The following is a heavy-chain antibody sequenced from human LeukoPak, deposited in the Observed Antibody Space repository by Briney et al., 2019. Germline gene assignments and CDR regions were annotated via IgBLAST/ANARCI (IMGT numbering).Heavy chain of an antibody. CDR1: GFTFSSYG. Sequence: GGSLRLSCAASGFTFSSYGMHWVRQAPGKGLEWVSSISSSSSYIYYADSVKGRFTISRDNAKNSLYLQMNSLRAEDTAVYYCARDRTPRFLRDCDYWGQGTLVTVSS. CDR3: ARDRTPRFLRDCDY. J-gene: IGHJ4*02. D-gene: IGHD2-21*02. CDR2: ISSSSSYI. V-gene: IGHV3-21*01.